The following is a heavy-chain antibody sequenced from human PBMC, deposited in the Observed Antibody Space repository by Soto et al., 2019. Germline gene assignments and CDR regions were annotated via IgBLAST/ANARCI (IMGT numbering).Heavy chain of an antibody. V-gene: IGHV3-74*03. Sequence: EVQLVESGGDLVQPGGSLSLSCAASGFTFSGHWMHWVRQVPGKGLEWVSRINTDGGSSAYADSVKGRFTISRDNAKNTTYPQMNGLRAEDTAVYYCAREAGYCSRTSCYRRAFDTWGQGTTVTVSS. J-gene: IGHJ3*02. D-gene: IGHD2-2*01. CDR1: GFTFSGHW. CDR3: AREAGYCSRTSCYRRAFDT. CDR2: INTDGGSS.